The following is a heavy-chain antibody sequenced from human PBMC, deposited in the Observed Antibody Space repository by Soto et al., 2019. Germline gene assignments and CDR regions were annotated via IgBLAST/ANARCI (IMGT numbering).Heavy chain of an antibody. CDR1: GYPFTGPY. Sequence: ASVKVSCKASGYPFTGPYIYWVRQAPGQGLEWMGWINPSSGGTEFAEKFQGRVTVTRDTSIRTVFLELNSLTSDDTGVYLCARDFRTYSNGVDVWGQGTAVTVSS. CDR3: ARDFRTYSNGVDV. D-gene: IGHD4-4*01. CDR2: INPSSGGT. V-gene: IGHV1-2*02. J-gene: IGHJ6*02.